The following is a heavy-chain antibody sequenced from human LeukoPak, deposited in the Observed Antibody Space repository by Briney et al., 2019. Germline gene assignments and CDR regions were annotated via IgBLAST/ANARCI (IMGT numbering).Heavy chain of an antibody. CDR3: ATPRAAASYNYYYYYMDV. J-gene: IGHJ6*03. D-gene: IGHD6-13*01. CDR1: GGTFSSYA. Sequence: LVKVSCKASGGTFSSYAISWVRQAPGQGLEWMGGIIPIFGTANYAQKFQGRVTITADESTSTAYMELSSLRSEDTAVYYCATPRAAASYNYYYYYMDVWGKGTTVTVSS. CDR2: IIPIFGTA. V-gene: IGHV1-69*01.